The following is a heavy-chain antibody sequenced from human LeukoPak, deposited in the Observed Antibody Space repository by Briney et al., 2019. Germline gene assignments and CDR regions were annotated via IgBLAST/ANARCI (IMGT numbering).Heavy chain of an antibody. CDR3: ARVRWFGGSGDFDC. J-gene: IGHJ4*02. V-gene: IGHV1-8*01. D-gene: IGHD3-10*01. CDR1: GYTFTSYD. CDR2: MSPNSGNT. Sequence: ASVKISCKASGYTFTSYDINWMRQATGQGLEWMGWMSPNSGNTGYAQKFQGRVTMTRDTSISTAYMELSSLRSEDTAMYYCARVRWFGGSGDFDCWGQGTLVTVSS.